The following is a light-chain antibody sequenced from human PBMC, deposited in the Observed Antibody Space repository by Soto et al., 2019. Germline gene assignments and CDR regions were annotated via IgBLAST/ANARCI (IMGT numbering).Light chain of an antibody. J-gene: IGKJ4*01. CDR3: QQYDEYPLT. CDR2: DTS. Sequence: DIQMTQSPSPLSASVGDRVTITCRASQNIRSWLAWYQQRPGKVPNLLIWDTSKLQSGVPSRFSGSGSGTEFTLTIASLQRDDFATYWCQQYDEYPLTFGGGTKVELK. CDR1: QNIRSW. V-gene: IGKV1-5*01.